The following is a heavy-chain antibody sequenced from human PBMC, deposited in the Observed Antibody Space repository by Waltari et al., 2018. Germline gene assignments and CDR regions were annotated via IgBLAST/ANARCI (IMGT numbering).Heavy chain of an antibody. V-gene: IGHV1-69*02. CDR1: GGTFSSYT. CDR3: ASGALWLSLDY. Sequence: QVQLVQSGAEVKKPGSSVKVSCKASGGTFSSYTISWVRQAPGQGLEWMGRIIPILGIANYAQKFQGRVTITADKSTSTAYMELSSLRSEDTAVYYCASGALWLSLDYWGQGTLVTVSS. CDR2: IIPILGIA. D-gene: IGHD3-22*01. J-gene: IGHJ4*02.